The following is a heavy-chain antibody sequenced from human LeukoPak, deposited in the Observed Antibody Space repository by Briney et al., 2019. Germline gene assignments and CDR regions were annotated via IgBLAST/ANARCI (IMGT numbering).Heavy chain of an antibody. V-gene: IGHV3-11*01. CDR2: ISSSGTTI. Sequence: PGGSLRLSCAASGLTFSDYYMSWIRQAPGKGLEWVSYISSSGTTIYYADSVKGRFTISRDNAKNSLYLQMNSLRAEHTAVYFCARWDSSGCLDYWGQGTLVSVSS. CDR1: GLTFSDYY. CDR3: ARWDSSGCLDY. J-gene: IGHJ4*02. D-gene: IGHD3-22*01.